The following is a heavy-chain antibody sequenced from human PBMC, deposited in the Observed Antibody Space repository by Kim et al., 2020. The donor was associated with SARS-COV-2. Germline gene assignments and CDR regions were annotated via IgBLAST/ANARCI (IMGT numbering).Heavy chain of an antibody. CDR3: ARGARGYSYGPYFDY. D-gene: IGHD5-18*01. Sequence: GGSLRLSCAASGFTFSSYWMSWVRQAPGKGLEWVANIKQDGSEKYYVDSVKGRFTISRDNAKNSLYLQMNSLRAEDTAVYYCARGARGYSYGPYFDYWGQGTLVTVSS. CDR2: IKQDGSEK. V-gene: IGHV3-7*04. J-gene: IGHJ4*02. CDR1: GFTFSSYW.